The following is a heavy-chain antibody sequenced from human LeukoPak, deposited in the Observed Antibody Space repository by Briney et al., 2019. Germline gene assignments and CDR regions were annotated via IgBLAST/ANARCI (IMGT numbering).Heavy chain of an antibody. Sequence: SETLSLTCTVSGGSISSSSYYWGWIRQPPGKGLERIGSIYYSGSTYYNPSLKSRVTISVDTSKSQFSLKLSSVTAADTAVYYCAKFWRYGDYARYYYYGMDVWGQGTTVTVSS. CDR2: IYYSGST. CDR1: GGSISSSSYY. J-gene: IGHJ6*02. V-gene: IGHV4-39*01. CDR3: AKFWRYGDYARYYYYGMDV. D-gene: IGHD4-17*01.